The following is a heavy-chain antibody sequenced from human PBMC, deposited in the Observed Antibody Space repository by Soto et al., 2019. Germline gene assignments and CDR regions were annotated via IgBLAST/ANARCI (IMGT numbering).Heavy chain of an antibody. CDR3: ARTGYSSGWYVWFDP. D-gene: IGHD6-19*01. J-gene: IGHJ5*02. V-gene: IGHV1-18*01. Sequence: ASVKVSCKASGYTFTSYGISWVRQAPGQGLEWMGWISAYNGNTNYAQKLQGRVTMTTDTSTSTAYMELRSLRSDDTAVYYCARTGYSSGWYVWFDPWGQGTLVTAPQ. CDR2: ISAYNGNT. CDR1: GYTFTSYG.